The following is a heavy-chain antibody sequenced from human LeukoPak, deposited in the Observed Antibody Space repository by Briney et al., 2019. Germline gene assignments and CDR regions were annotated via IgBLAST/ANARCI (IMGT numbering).Heavy chain of an antibody. CDR2: IYYSGRT. D-gene: IGHD6-6*01. CDR3: ARGPIAARLDY. J-gene: IGHJ4*02. Sequence: SETLSLTCTVSGGSISSSSSSNYYWGWIRQPPGKGLEWIGSIYYSGRTYYNPSLESRVTISVDTSKNQFSLRLSSVTAADTAVYYCARGPIAARLDYWGQGTLVTVSS. V-gene: IGHV4-39*01. CDR1: GGSISSSSSSNYY.